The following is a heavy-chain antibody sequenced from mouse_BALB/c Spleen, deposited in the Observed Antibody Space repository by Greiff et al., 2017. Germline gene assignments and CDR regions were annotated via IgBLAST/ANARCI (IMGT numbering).Heavy chain of an antibody. CDR1: GFTFSSYT. D-gene: IGHD2-4*01. CDR3: ARNYYDYDFAY. V-gene: IGHV5-9*03. Sequence: DVKLVESGGGLVKPGGSLKLSCAASGFTFSSYTMSWVRQTPEKRLEWVATISSGGGNTYYPDSVKGRFTISRDNAKNNLYLQMSSLRSEDTALYYCARNYYDYDFAYWGQGTLVTVSA. CDR2: ISSGGGNT. J-gene: IGHJ3*01.